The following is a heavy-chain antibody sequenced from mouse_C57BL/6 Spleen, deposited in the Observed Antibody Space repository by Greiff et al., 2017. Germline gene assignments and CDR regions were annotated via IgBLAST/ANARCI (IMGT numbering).Heavy chain of an antibody. Sequence: EVMLVESGGGLVQPKGSLKLSCAASGFTFNTYAMHWVRQAPGKGLEWVARIRSKSSNYATYYADSVKDRFTISRDDSQSMLYLQMNNLKTEDTAMYYCVRALYDGYSPYYAMDYWGQGTSVTVSS. J-gene: IGHJ4*01. V-gene: IGHV10-3*01. CDR3: VRALYDGYSPYYAMDY. CDR1: GFTFNTYA. CDR2: IRSKSSNYAT. D-gene: IGHD2-3*01.